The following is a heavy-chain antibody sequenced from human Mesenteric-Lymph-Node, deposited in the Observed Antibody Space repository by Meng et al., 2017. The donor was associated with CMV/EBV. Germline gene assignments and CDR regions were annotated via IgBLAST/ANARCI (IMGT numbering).Heavy chain of an antibody. CDR2: IKQDGTEK. CDR3: ARACRQLLNCYLDS. Sequence: GESLKISCAASGFTFSSYWMSWVRQPPGKGLEWVANIKQDGTEKYYVDSVQGRFTISRDSSKNTVYLQMNSLRAEDTAVYYCARACRQLLNCYLDSWGQGIQVTVSS. J-gene: IGHJ4*02. D-gene: IGHD1-1*01. CDR1: GFTFSSYW. V-gene: IGHV3-7*03.